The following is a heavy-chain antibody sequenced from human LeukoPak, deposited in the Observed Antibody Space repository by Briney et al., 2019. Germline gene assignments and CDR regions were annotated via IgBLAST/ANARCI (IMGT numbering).Heavy chain of an antibody. CDR3: AKRPSAWGAPYYFDY. D-gene: IGHD7-27*01. Sequence: GGSLRLSCAASGFTFSSYGMHWVRQAPGKGLEWVSTITGSGGSTFYADSVKGRFTISRDNSKNTLYLQMNSLRAEDTAVFYCAKRPSAWGAPYYFDYWGQGTLVTVSS. V-gene: IGHV3-23*01. CDR1: GFTFSSYG. CDR2: ITGSGGST. J-gene: IGHJ4*02.